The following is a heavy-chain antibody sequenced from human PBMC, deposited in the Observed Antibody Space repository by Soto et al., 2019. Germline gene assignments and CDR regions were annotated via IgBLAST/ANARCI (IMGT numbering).Heavy chain of an antibody. CDR3: ARDVSPPRGPPFHVEF. Sequence: QVQLQESGPGLVNPSQTLSLTCTVSGDSISDGDHFWSWVRRRPGKGLEWIGNIQHTGSTSYNLSLRSRATISVDTSKNQFSLRLDSVTAADTAVYYCARDVSPPRGPPFHVEFWGRGTLVTVSS. J-gene: IGHJ4*02. CDR2: IQHTGST. D-gene: IGHD3-10*01. CDR1: GDSISDGDHF. V-gene: IGHV4-31*02.